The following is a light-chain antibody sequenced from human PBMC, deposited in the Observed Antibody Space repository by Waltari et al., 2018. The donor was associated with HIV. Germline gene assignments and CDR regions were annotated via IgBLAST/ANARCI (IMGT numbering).Light chain of an antibody. CDR2: TTS. CDR3: QQSNSIPLT. V-gene: IGKV1-39*01. Sequence: DIQMTQSPSCLSASVGDRVTITCRASQIISIYLHWYQQKPGKAPKLLIYTTSSLQSGVPSRFSGSGSGTEFTLIISSLQPEDFATYFCQQSNSIPLTFGGGTKVEIK. J-gene: IGKJ4*01. CDR1: QIISIY.